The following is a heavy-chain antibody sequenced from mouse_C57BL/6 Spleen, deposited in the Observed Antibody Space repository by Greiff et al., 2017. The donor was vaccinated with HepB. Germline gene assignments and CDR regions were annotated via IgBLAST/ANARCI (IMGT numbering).Heavy chain of an antibody. CDR1: GYSFTGYF. D-gene: IGHD2-2*01. J-gene: IGHJ2*01. CDR3: AREGEGYGYEYFDY. CDR2: INPYNGDT. V-gene: IGHV1-20*01. Sequence: EVQLQQSGPELVKPGDSVKISCKASGYSFTGYFMNWVMQSHGKSLEWIGRINPYNGDTFYNQKFKGKATLTVDKSSSTAHMELRSLTSEDSAVYYCAREGEGYGYEYFDYWGQGTTLTVSS.